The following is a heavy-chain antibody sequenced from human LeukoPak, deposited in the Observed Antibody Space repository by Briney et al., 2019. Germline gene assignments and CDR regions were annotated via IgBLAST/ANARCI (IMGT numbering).Heavy chain of an antibody. V-gene: IGHV3-30*02. D-gene: IGHD1-26*01. CDR1: GFTFSNSG. CDR3: AKLINPQGQWELLPFDY. J-gene: IGHJ4*02. Sequence: GGSLRLSCAASGFTFSNSGMHWVRQAPGRGLEWVAFIQFHGSDIFYADSVEGRFTISRDNSKNTLYLQMNSLRAEDTAVYYCAKLINPQGQWELLPFDYWGQGTLVTVSS. CDR2: IQFHGSDI.